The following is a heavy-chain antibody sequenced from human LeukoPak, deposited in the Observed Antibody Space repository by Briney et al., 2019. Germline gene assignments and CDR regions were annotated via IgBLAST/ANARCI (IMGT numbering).Heavy chain of an antibody. CDR2: INPNSGGT. CDR3: ARDLTLYDSSGYYFDY. V-gene: IGHV1-2*02. D-gene: IGHD3-22*01. Sequence: ASVKVSCKASGYTFTGYYMHWVRQAPGQGLEWMGWINPNSGGTNYAQKFQGRVTMTRDASISTAYMELSRLRSDDTAVYYCARDLTLYDSSGYYFDYWGQGTLVTVSS. J-gene: IGHJ4*02. CDR1: GYTFTGYY.